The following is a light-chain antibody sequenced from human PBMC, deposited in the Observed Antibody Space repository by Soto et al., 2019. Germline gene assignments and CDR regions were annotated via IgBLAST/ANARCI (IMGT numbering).Light chain of an antibody. Sequence: EIVLTQSPGTLSLSPGERATLSCRASQSVSSIYLGWYQQKPGQAPRLLIWGTSNSAGGIPDRFSGSGSGTEFNLTISRLAPEDFAVYYCQHYGSSRTFGQGTKVKIK. V-gene: IGKV3-20*01. CDR1: QSVSSIY. CDR2: GTS. J-gene: IGKJ1*01. CDR3: QHYGSSRT.